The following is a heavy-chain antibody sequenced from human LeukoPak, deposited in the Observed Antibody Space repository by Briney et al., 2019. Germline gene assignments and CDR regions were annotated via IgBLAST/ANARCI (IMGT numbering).Heavy chain of an antibody. CDR3: ARGGPRYYDFWSGYYFT. Sequence: GASVKVSCKASGYTFTSYDINWVRQATGQGPEWMGWMNPNSGNTGYAQKFQGRVTMTRNTSISTAYMELSSLRSEDTAVYYCARGGPRYYDFWSGYYFTWGQGTLVTVSS. CDR2: MNPNSGNT. CDR1: GYTFTSYD. V-gene: IGHV1-8*01. J-gene: IGHJ5*02. D-gene: IGHD3-3*01.